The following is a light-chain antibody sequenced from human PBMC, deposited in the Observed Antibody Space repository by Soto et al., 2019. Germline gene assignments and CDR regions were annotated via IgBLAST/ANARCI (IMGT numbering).Light chain of an antibody. Sequence: QSALTQPRSVSGSPGQSVTISCTGTSSDVGGYNYVSWYQHHAGKAPKLVIYDVSKRPSGVPVRFSGSKSGNTASLTISGLQAEDEADYYCCSYAGRYNAVFGGGTKVTVL. V-gene: IGLV2-11*01. CDR2: DVS. CDR3: CSYAGRYNAV. J-gene: IGLJ2*01. CDR1: SSDVGGYNY.